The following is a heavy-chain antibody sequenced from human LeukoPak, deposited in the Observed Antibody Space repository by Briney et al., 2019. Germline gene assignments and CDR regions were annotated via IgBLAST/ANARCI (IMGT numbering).Heavy chain of an antibody. J-gene: IGHJ4*02. V-gene: IGHV4-61*02. D-gene: IGHD3-3*01. CDR3: ARDTYYDFWSGYCIFDY. Sequence: SETLSLTCTVSGGSISSGSYYWSWIRQPAGTGLEWSGRIYTSGSTNYNPSLKSRVTISVDTSKNQFSLKLSSVTAADTALYYCARDTYYDFWSGYCIFDYWGQGTLVTVSS. CDR1: GGSISSGSYY. CDR2: IYTSGST.